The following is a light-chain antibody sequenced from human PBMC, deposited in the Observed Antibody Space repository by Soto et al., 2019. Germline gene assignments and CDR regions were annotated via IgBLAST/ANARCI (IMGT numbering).Light chain of an antibody. V-gene: IGKV1-39*01. CDR2: ATS. CDR1: QSIATF. J-gene: IGKJ1*01. CDR3: QQSSGSPQT. Sequence: QMTQSPSSLSASVGDRVTITCRASQSIATFLNWYQQKLGKAPKLLIYATSNLQGGVPSRFSGSGFGTDFALTITSLQPEDFASYYCQQSSGSPQTFGQGTKVEIK.